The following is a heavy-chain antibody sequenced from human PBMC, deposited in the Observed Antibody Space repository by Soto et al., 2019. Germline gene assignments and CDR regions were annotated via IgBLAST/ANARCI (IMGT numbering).Heavy chain of an antibody. Sequence: RASVKVSCKASGYTFFTYGITWVRQAPGQGLEWMGWISTYNGDTDYVQKLQGRVTMTTDTSTRTAYMELRSLTSDDTAMYYCARKSSSSSWFDPWGQGTLVTVSS. CDR2: ISTYNGDT. D-gene: IGHD6-6*01. J-gene: IGHJ5*02. CDR3: ARKSSSSSWFDP. V-gene: IGHV1-18*01. CDR1: GYTFFTYG.